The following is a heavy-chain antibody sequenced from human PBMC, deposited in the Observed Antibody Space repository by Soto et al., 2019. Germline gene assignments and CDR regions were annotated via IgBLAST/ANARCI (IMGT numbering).Heavy chain of an antibody. J-gene: IGHJ6*02. V-gene: IGHV4-4*02. Sequence: QVQLQESGPGLVKPSGTLSLTCAVSGGSISSSNWWSWVRQPPGKGLEWIGEIYHSGSTNYNPSLKSRVTISVDKSKNQFSLKLSSVTAADTAVYYCARDYQGGGYDGHYYYYGMDVWGQGTTVTVSS. CDR2: IYHSGST. CDR1: GGSISSSNW. D-gene: IGHD5-12*01. CDR3: ARDYQGGGYDGHYYYYGMDV.